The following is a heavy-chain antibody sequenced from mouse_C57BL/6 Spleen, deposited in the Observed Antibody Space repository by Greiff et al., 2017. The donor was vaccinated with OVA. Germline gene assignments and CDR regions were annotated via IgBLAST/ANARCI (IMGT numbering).Heavy chain of an antibody. CDR1: GYTFTSSW. J-gene: IGHJ4*01. Sequence: QVQLQQPGAELVKPGASVKMSCKASGYTFTSSWITWVKQRPGQGLEWIGDIYPGSGSTNYNEKFKSKATLTVDTSSSTAYMQLSSLTSEDSAVYYCARVYGSSYVYAMDYWGQGTSVTVSS. V-gene: IGHV1-55*01. CDR2: IYPGSGST. D-gene: IGHD1-1*01. CDR3: ARVYGSSYVYAMDY.